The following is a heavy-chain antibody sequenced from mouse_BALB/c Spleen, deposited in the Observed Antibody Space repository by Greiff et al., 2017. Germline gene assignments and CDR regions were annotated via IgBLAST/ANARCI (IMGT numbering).Heavy chain of an antibody. V-gene: IGHV5-4*02. CDR1: GFTFSDYY. CDR3: ARALDVFAY. CDR2: ISDGGSYT. Sequence: EVKVVESGGGLVKPGGSLKLSCAASGFTFSDYYMYWVRQTPEKRLEWVATISDGGSYTYYPDSVKGRFTISRDNAKNNLYLQMSSLKSEDTAMYYCARALDVFAYWGQGTLVTVSA. J-gene: IGHJ3*01.